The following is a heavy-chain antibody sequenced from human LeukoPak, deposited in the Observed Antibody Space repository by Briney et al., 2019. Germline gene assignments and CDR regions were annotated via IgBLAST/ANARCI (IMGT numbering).Heavy chain of an antibody. CDR1: GFTFSSYG. V-gene: IGHV3-30*18. CDR2: ISYDGSNK. CDR3: AKELRYSGNQEGGFDY. Sequence: PGRSLRLSCAASGFTFSSYGMHWVRQAPGKGLEWVAVISYDGSNKYYADSVKGRFTISRDNSKNTLYLQMNSLRAEDTAVYYCAKELRYSGNQEGGFDYWGQGTLVTVSS. D-gene: IGHD1-26*01. J-gene: IGHJ4*02.